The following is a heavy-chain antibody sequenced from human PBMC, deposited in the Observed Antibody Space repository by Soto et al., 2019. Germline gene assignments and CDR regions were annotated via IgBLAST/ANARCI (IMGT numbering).Heavy chain of an antibody. CDR1: GFNFSSYA. V-gene: IGHV3-23*01. Sequence: GGSLSLSCAASGFNFSSYAMSWVRQAPGKGLEWVSAISGSGGSTYYADSVKGRFTISRDNSKNTLYLQMNSLRAEDTAVYYCAKDLGTLDCEVIDYWGQGTLVTVSS. J-gene: IGHJ4*02. CDR3: AKDLGTLDCEVIDY. CDR2: ISGSGGST. D-gene: IGHD2-21*02.